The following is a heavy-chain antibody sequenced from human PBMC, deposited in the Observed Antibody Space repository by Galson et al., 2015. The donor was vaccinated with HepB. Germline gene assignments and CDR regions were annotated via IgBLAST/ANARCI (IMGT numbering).Heavy chain of an antibody. V-gene: IGHV3-7*01. CDR3: ARDNYIAVAVPFDY. D-gene: IGHD6-19*01. J-gene: IGHJ4*02. Sequence: SLRLSCAASGFTFSSYWMSWVRQAPGKGLEWVANIKQDGSEKYYVDSVKGRFTISRDNAKNSLYLQMNSLRAEDTAVYYCARDNYIAVAVPFDYWGQGTLVTVSS. CDR1: GFTFSSYW. CDR2: IKQDGSEK.